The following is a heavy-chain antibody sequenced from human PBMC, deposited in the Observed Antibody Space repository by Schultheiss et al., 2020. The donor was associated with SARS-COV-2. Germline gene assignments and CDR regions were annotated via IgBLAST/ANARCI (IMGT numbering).Heavy chain of an antibody. CDR2: IIPIFGTA. D-gene: IGHD3-3*01. Sequence: SVKVSCKASGYTFTSYGISWVRQAPGQGLEWMGGIIPIFGTANYAQKFQGRVTITADESTSTAYMELSSLRSEDTAMYYCARDRYDFWSGYVSYWYFDLWGRGTLVTVSS. CDR1: GYTFTSYG. V-gene: IGHV1-69*13. J-gene: IGHJ2*01. CDR3: ARDRYDFWSGYVSYWYFDL.